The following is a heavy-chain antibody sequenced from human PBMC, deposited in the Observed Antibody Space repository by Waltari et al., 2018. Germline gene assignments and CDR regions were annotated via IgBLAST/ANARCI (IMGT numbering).Heavy chain of an antibody. D-gene: IGHD5-12*01. J-gene: IGHJ2*01. CDR1: GYSFTSSW. CDR3: ARHGGGYDRYFDL. CDR2: IYPGDTDT. V-gene: IGHV5-51*01. Sequence: EVPLVQSGAELKKPGESLKISWKGFGYSFTSSWNGWVRQMPGTGLEWMGIIYPGDTDTRYSPSFQGQVTISADKSISTAYLQWSSLKASDTAMYYCARHGGGYDRYFDLWGRGTLVTVSS.